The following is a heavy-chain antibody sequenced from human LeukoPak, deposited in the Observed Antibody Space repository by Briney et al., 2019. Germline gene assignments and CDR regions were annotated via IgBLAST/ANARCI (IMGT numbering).Heavy chain of an antibody. CDR1: GITLSNYG. J-gene: IGHJ4*02. D-gene: IGHD3/OR15-3a*01. CDR3: AKRGVVIRVILVGFHKEAYYFES. Sequence: GFLRLSCAVSGITLSNYGMSWVRQAPGRGLEWVAGISGSGGGTRYADSVKGRFTIPRDNPKNTLYRQMNSLRAEDTAVYFCAKRGVVIRVILVGFHKEAYYFESWGQGALVTVSS. V-gene: IGHV3-23*01. CDR2: ISGSGGGT.